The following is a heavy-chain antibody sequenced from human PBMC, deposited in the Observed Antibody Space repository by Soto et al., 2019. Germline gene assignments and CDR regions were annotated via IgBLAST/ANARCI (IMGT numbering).Heavy chain of an antibody. D-gene: IGHD3-22*01. CDR3: ARGGRTYYYDSSGYFDY. J-gene: IGHJ4*02. CDR2: IIPIFGTA. CDR1: GGTFSSYA. V-gene: IGHV1-69*13. Sequence: SVKVSCKASGGTFSSYAISWVRQAPGQGLEWMGGIIPIFGTANYAQKFQGRVTITADESTSTAYMELSSLRSEDTAVYYCARGGRTYYYDSSGYFDYWGQGTLVTVSS.